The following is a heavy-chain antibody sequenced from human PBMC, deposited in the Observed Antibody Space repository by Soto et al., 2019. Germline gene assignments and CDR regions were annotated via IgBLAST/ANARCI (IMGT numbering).Heavy chain of an antibody. V-gene: IGHV3-30*18. J-gene: IGHJ4*02. D-gene: IGHD3-10*01. CDR2: LSSDGSDK. CDR3: AKSGIGAAAGTGDN. Sequence: QVQLVESGGGVVQPGRSLRLSCAASGFTFSSYGMHWVRQAPGKGLEWVSVLSSDGSDKYYADSVKGRFTISRDNSKNTMYLHMNNLRTEDTVLYYCAKSGIGAAAGTGDNWGQGTLVTVSS. CDR1: GFTFSSYG.